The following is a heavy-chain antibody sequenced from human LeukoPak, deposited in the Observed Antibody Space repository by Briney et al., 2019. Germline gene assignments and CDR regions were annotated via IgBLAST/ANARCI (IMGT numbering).Heavy chain of an antibody. CDR2: ISSSSTTK. V-gene: IGHV3-48*04. J-gene: IGHJ4*02. D-gene: IGHD3-10*01. CDR1: GFTFSAYG. Sequence: GSLRLSCAASGFTFSAYGMNWVRQSPGKGLELVSYISSSSTTKYYSDSVKGRFTISRDNAKESLYLQMSSLRAEDTAVYYCARLEIFSGFDYWGRGTLVAVSS. CDR3: ARLEIFSGFDY.